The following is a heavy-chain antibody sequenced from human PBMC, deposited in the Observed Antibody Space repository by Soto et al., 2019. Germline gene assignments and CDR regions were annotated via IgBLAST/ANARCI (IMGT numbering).Heavy chain of an antibody. Sequence: QVRVVQSGAEVKKPGASVTVSCKVSAYTLTELAMHWVRQAPGKGREWMGGFDPEDGETIYAQKFQGRVSMTEDTSTDTAYMELSSVTSADTALYYCATVAGSLTSGWFFDSWGQGTLVTVSS. CDR3: ATVAGSLTSGWFFDS. CDR1: AYTLTELA. V-gene: IGHV1-24*01. D-gene: IGHD6-19*01. CDR2: FDPEDGET. J-gene: IGHJ4*02.